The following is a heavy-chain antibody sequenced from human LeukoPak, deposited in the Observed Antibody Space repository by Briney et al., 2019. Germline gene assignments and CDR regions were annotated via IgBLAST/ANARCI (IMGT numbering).Heavy chain of an antibody. V-gene: IGHV1-69*06. J-gene: IGHJ4*02. CDR1: GYTFTTYA. CDR3: ARANVDYYGSGSYLSFFDY. CDR2: IIPIFGTA. Sequence: GASVKVSCKASGYTFTTYAMNWVRQAPGQGLEWMGGIIPIFGTANYAQKFQGRVTITADKSTSTAYMELSSLRSEDTAVYYCARANVDYYGSGSYLSFFDYWGQGTLVTVSS. D-gene: IGHD3-10*01.